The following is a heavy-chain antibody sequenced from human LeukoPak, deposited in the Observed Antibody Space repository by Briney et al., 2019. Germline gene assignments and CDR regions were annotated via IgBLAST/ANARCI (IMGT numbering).Heavy chain of an antibody. J-gene: IGHJ6*03. D-gene: IGHD1-26*01. CDR2: ISPYTTKT. Sequence: ASVKVSCKASGYTFISYGITWVRQAPGQGLEWMGWISPYTTKTNYAQSLQGRVTMTTDTSTSTAYMELQSLRSDDTAVYYCAREGGVGPTAPPDYYSYQMDVWGKGTTVTVSS. CDR1: GYTFISYG. V-gene: IGHV1-18*01. CDR3: AREGGVGPTAPPDYYSYQMDV.